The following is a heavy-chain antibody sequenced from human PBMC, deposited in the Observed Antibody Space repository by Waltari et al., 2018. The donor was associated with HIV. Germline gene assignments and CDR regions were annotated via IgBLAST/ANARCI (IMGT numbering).Heavy chain of an antibody. CDR1: GDTSTSYS. CDR3: ARAFHDDGDDGDIFDV. Sequence: QVQLVQSGAEVKKAGASVKVSCKASGDTSTSYSITWVAQALAKGIEVMGWTSRQHGNTNYAQRLQGRVTSTTDTSTSTSYMELRSLRSDDTAVYFCARAFHDDGDDGDIFDVWGQGTLVTVSA. CDR2: TSRQHGNT. D-gene: IGHD4-17*01. V-gene: IGHV1-18*01. J-gene: IGHJ3*01.